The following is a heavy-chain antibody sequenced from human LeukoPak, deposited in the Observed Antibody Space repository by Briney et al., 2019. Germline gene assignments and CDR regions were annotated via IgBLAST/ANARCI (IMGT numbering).Heavy chain of an antibody. CDR3: ARTDSSSWYPNWFGP. CDR1: GFTFSDYY. Sequence: GGSLRLSCATSGFTFSDYYMSWIRRVPGKGLEWVSYISSSGSTIYYADSVKGRITISRDNAKNSLYLQMNSLRAEDTAVYYCARTDSSSWYPNWFGPWGQGTLVTVSS. CDR2: ISSSGSTI. D-gene: IGHD6-13*01. J-gene: IGHJ5*02. V-gene: IGHV3-11*01.